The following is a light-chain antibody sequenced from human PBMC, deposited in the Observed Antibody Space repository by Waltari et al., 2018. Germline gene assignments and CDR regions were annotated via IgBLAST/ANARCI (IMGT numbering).Light chain of an antibody. J-gene: IGLJ2*01. V-gene: IGLV2-14*03. CDR2: DVN. CDR1: SSDVGGYKY. Sequence: QSALTQPASVSGSPGQSITISCTGTSSDVGGYKYVSWYQQHPGKAPKLIIYDVNNRPSGVSKRFAGSKSANTASLTISGLQAEDEADYYCNSFTLGTALLVFGGGTKLTVL. CDR3: NSFTLGTALLV.